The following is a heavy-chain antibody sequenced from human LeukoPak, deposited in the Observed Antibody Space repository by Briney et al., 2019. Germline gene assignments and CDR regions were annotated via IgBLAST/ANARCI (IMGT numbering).Heavy chain of an antibody. D-gene: IGHD4-17*01. V-gene: IGHV3-66*01. CDR1: GFTVSKNY. Sequence: GGSLRLSCVASGFTVSKNYMSWVRQVPGKGLEWVSVSYSGGSTYYADSVKGRFTISRDSSKNTLYLQMDSLRVEDTAVYFCARERDYEFDSWGQGTLVTVSS. J-gene: IGHJ4*02. CDR3: ARERDYEFDS. CDR2: SYSGGST.